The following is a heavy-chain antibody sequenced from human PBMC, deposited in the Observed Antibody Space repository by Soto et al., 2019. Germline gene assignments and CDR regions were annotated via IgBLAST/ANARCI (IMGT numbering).Heavy chain of an antibody. J-gene: IGHJ6*01. CDR3: SSDRPDTAIGGFV. Sequence: QMQLVQSGPEVKKPGTSVKVSCRASGFDFISSGIQWGRQARGQRLEWIGWIVVYSGQTHYEQKFQDRVTITRDTFTGTAYREMTSLSSEDAAVYYCSSDRPDTAIGGFVWGQGTTVTVSS. CDR2: IVVYSGQT. V-gene: IGHV1-58*02. D-gene: IGHD2-21*02. CDR1: GFDFISSG.